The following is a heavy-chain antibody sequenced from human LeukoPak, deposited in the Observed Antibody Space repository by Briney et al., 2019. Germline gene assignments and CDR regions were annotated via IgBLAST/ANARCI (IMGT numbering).Heavy chain of an antibody. CDR1: GDTLSSGHY. CDR2: AYYTATT. V-gene: IGHV4-38-2*02. D-gene: IGHD3-10*01. J-gene: IGHJ4*02. Sequence: SETLSLTCMVSGDTLSSGHYWSWIRQSPEKNQERYAIAYYTATTYYHPSVKSRITISIDTLTNELSLLLMCVTAADTAIYFCVRPLGRYSPYYFDHWCQGKLVTVSS. CDR3: VRPLGRYSPYYFDH.